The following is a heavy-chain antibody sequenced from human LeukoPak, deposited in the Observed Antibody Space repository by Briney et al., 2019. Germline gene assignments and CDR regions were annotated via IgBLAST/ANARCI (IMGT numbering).Heavy chain of an antibody. V-gene: IGHV3-23*01. CDR1: GFTFSSYA. CDR3: AKDLSGYDILTGYYSFDY. CDR2: ISGSGGST. D-gene: IGHD3-9*01. Sequence: GGSLRLSCAASGFTFSSYAMSWVRQAPGKGLEWVSAISGSGGSTYYADSVKGRFTISRDNSKNTLYLQMNSLRAEDTAVYYCAKDLSGYDILTGYYSFDYWGQGTLVTLSS. J-gene: IGHJ4*02.